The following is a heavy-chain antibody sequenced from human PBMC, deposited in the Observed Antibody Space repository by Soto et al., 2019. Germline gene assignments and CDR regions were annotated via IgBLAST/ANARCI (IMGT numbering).Heavy chain of an antibody. D-gene: IGHD2-2*01. CDR3: ARERDCISTSCHDAFDI. Sequence: QVQLVQSGAEVKKPGSSVKVSCKASGGTFSSYAISWVRQAPGQGLEWMGGIIPIFGTANYAQKFQGRVTITADESTSTADMERSRLRSEDTAVYYCARERDCISTSCHDAFDIWGQGTMVTVSS. J-gene: IGHJ3*02. CDR2: IIPIFGTA. CDR1: GGTFSSYA. V-gene: IGHV1-69*12.